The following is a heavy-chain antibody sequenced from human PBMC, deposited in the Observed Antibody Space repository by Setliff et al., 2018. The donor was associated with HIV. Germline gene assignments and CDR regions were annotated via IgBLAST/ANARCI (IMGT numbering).Heavy chain of an antibody. V-gene: IGHV3-7*03. CDR3: ARAYNVYYYRFDSSGYDY. D-gene: IGHD3-22*01. J-gene: IGHJ4*02. CDR2: MEQDGRES. Sequence: ETLRLSCAASGFIFTNYWMRWVRQSPGKGLEWVANMEQDGRESYYVDSVKGRFIASTDNAKNSLLLQMNSLKAEDTAVYYCARAYNVYYYRFDSSGYDYWGQGTLVTVSS. CDR1: GFIFTNYW.